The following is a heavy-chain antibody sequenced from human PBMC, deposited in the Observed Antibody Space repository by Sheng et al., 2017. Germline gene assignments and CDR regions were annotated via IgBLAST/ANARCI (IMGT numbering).Heavy chain of an antibody. J-gene: IGHJ5*02. V-gene: IGHV3-23*01. CDR1: GFTFSSSA. Sequence: EVQLLESGGALVQPGGSLRLSCAASGFTFSSSAMSWVRQAPGKGLEWVSTISGNGGVTYYADSVKGRFTISRDNSKSTLYLQMNSLRAEDTAVYHCAKDFVYNWFDPWGQGTLVTVSS. CDR3: AKDFVYNWFDP. CDR2: ISGNGGVT.